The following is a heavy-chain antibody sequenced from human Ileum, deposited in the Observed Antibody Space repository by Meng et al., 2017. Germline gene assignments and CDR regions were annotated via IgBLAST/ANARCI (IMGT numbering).Heavy chain of an antibody. CDR1: EFTVSNNY. Sequence: EEQRVESGGGLVQPGGSLRLSCAASEFTVSNNYMSWVRQAPGKGLEWVSLIYSGGNTKYADSVKGRFTISRDNSKNTLYLQMNSLRAEDTAVYYCAGHTELDCWGQGALVTVSS. J-gene: IGHJ4*02. CDR2: IYSGGNT. CDR3: AGHTELDC. V-gene: IGHV3-66*04.